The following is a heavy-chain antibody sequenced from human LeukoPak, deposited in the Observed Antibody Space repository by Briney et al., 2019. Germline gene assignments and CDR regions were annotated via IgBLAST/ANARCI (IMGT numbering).Heavy chain of an antibody. V-gene: IGHV3-30-3*01. CDR2: ISSDGSLE. D-gene: IGHD2-2*01. Sequence: GGSLRLSCAASGFTFSTYAMHWVRQAPGKGLEWLAVISSDGSLEYYADSVKGRFTISRDNSKNTLYLQMNSLRPEDTAVYFCARGPVPAAARHFDYWGQGTLVTVSS. CDR3: ARGPVPAAARHFDY. J-gene: IGHJ4*02. CDR1: GFTFSTYA.